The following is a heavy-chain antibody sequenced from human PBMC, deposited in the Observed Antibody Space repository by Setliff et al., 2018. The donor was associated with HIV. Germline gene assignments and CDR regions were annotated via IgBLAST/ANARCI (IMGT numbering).Heavy chain of an antibody. CDR2: IYYSGST. D-gene: IGHD3-16*01. Sequence: PSETLSLTCTVSGGSISSSNYYWGWIRQPPGKGLAWIGSIYYSGSTYYNPSLKSRITISVDTSKNQFSLKLSSVTAADTAVYYCARHVGGSYVNFDYWGQGTLVTAPQ. CDR1: GGSISSSNYY. J-gene: IGHJ4*02. CDR3: ARHVGGSYVNFDY. V-gene: IGHV4-39*01.